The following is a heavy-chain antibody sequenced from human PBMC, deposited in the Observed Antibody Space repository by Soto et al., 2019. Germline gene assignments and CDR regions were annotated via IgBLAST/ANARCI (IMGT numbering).Heavy chain of an antibody. CDR2: MNPNSGGT. D-gene: IGHD6-13*01. CDR1: GYTFSGYF. V-gene: IGHV1-2*02. CDR3: ARGYYSSSWRGFDY. Sequence: QVQLVQSGADVKKPGASVKVSCKTSGYTFSGYFMHWLRQAPGQGLEWMGWMNPNSGGTDYAQNFQGRVSMTWDMSISTAYMELSRLRSDDTAIYYCARGYYSSSWRGFDYWGQGTLVTVSS. J-gene: IGHJ4*02.